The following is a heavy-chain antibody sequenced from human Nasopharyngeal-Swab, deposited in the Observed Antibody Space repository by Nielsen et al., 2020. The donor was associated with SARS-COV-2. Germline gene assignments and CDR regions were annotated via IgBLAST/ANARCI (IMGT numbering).Heavy chain of an antibody. CDR1: DFVFSRYA. D-gene: IGHD4-23*01. V-gene: IGHV3-30*03. J-gene: IGHJ3*01. CDR2: ISYDGSRR. Sequence: GESLKISCAASDFVFSRYAMHWVRQTPGRGLEWLSYISYDGSRRLYADSVQGRFTISRDNSKNTLHLQMRSLRLDDTAVYFCAREGTTVVPHDGFDLWGRGTVVTVSS. CDR3: AREGTTVVPHDGFDL.